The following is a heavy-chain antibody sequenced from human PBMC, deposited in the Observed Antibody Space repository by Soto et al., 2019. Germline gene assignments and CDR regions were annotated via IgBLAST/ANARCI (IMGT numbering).Heavy chain of an antibody. CDR3: ARDLDYGGNGEGY. CDR1: GSNFPSYH. J-gene: IGHJ4*02. Sequence: ASMKVSWQPSGSNFPSYHIHWVRQAPGQGLEWMGIINPSGGSTSYAQKFQGRVTMTRDTSTSTVYMELSSLRSEDTAVYYCARDLDYGGNGEGYWGQGTLVTVSS. V-gene: IGHV1-46*01. CDR2: INPSGGST. D-gene: IGHD4-17*01.